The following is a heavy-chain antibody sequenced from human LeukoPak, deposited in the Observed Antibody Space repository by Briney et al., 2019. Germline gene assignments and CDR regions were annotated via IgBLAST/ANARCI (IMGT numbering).Heavy chain of an antibody. V-gene: IGHV5-51*01. CDR3: ATLSSSWPDDAFDI. CDR1: GSRFTSYW. CDR2: IYPGDSDT. D-gene: IGHD6-13*01. Sequence: GASLKISCKGSGSRFTSYWIGWVRQMPGKGLEWMGIIYPGDSDTRYSPSFQGQVTISADKSISTASLQWSSLKASDTAMYYCATLSSSWPDDAFDIWGQGTMVTVSS. J-gene: IGHJ3*02.